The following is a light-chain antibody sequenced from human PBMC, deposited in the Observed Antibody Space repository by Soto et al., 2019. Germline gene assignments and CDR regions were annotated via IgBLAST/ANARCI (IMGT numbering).Light chain of an antibody. CDR2: GAS. J-gene: IGKJ2*01. CDR1: QSVGSN. Sequence: EIAMTQSPGTLSVSPGERASLSCRASQSVGSNLAWYQQTAGQAPRLLIYGASTRATGISARFSGSGSGTEFTLTISSLQSEDFGVCTCQQYTNWPYTFGQGTKLEIK. CDR3: QQYTNWPYT. V-gene: IGKV3-15*01.